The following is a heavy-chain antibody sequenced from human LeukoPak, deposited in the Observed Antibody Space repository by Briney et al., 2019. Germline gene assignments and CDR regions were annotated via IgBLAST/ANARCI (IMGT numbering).Heavy chain of an antibody. J-gene: IGHJ6*03. CDR1: GFSFSTYG. CDR3: AKDGDSTGYYSSYYNHMDV. Sequence: GGSLRLSCAASGFSFSTYGFHWVRQAPGKGLEWVTFIRFDGGKKNYADSVKGRFAISGDNSKNTVYLQMNSLRAGDTAIYYCAKDGDSTGYYSSYYNHMDVWGKGTSVTISS. CDR2: IRFDGGKK. D-gene: IGHD3-22*01. V-gene: IGHV3-30*02.